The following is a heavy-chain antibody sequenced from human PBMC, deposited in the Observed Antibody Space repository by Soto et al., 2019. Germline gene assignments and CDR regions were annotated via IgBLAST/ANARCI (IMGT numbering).Heavy chain of an antibody. Sequence: PGGSLRLSCAASGFTFSSYSMNWVRQAPGKGLEWVSSISSSSSYIYYADSVKGRFTISRDNAKNSLYLQMNSLRAEDTAVYYCSRSLLLRYFDAFDIRGQGTMVPVSS. J-gene: IGHJ3*02. CDR2: ISSSSSYI. CDR1: GFTFSSYS. D-gene: IGHD3-3*01. V-gene: IGHV3-21*01. CDR3: SRSLLLRYFDAFDI.